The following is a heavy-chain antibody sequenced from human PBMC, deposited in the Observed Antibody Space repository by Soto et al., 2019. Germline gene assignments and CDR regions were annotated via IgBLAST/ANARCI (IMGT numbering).Heavy chain of an antibody. CDR3: ARDLSGAAAGTGYDY. J-gene: IGHJ4*02. CDR1: GYTFTSYD. Sequence: ASVKVSCKASGYTFTSYDINWVRQATGQGLEWMGWMNPNSGNTGYAQKFQGWVTMTRDTSISTAYMELSRLRSDDTAVYYCARDLSGAAAGTGYDYWGQGTLVTVSS. CDR2: MNPNSGNT. D-gene: IGHD6-13*01. V-gene: IGHV1-8*01.